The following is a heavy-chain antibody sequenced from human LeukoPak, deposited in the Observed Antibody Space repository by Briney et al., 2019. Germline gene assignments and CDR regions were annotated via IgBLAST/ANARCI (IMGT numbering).Heavy chain of an antibody. CDR3: ARVTNYYDSSPPSY. D-gene: IGHD3-22*01. CDR1: GYTFTDYY. Sequence: ASVKVSCKASGYTFTDYYMHWVRQAPGQGLEWMGWINPNSGGTNYAQKFQGRVTMTTDTSTSTAYMELRSLRSDDTAVYYCARVTNYYDSSPPSYWGQGTLVTVSS. V-gene: IGHV1-2*02. CDR2: INPNSGGT. J-gene: IGHJ4*02.